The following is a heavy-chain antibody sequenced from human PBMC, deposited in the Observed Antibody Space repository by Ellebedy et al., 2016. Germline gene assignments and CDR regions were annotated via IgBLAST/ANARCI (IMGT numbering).Heavy chain of an antibody. J-gene: IGHJ4*02. CDR2: INPKGDGT. CDR1: GFTFTAYF. CDR3: VRWAQFPKSYGDY. D-gene: IGHD5-18*01. Sequence: ASVKVSCXASGFTFTAYFMHWVRQAPGQGLEWMGWINPKGDGTNYPQKFRGRVTMTRDTSISTYYMELSSLTSEDTAVYYCVRWAQFPKSYGDYWGQGTLVTVSS. V-gene: IGHV1-2*02.